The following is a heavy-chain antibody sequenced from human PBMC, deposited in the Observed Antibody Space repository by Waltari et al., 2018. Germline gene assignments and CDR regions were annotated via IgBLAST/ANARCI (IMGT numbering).Heavy chain of an antibody. V-gene: IGHV1-69-2*01. D-gene: IGHD3-10*01. Sequence: EVQLLQSGAEVKKPGTPVKLSCKVSGDTFTDHYIHWIQQAPGKGLQWMGLLDPEDGQAVYAEKFQGRVTMTADTSIHTAYMELTSLTSEDTAFYYCAAALGGGISASRPFHFWGQGTMITVSS. J-gene: IGHJ3*01. CDR2: LDPEDGQA. CDR1: GDTFTDHY. CDR3: AAALGGGISASRPFHF.